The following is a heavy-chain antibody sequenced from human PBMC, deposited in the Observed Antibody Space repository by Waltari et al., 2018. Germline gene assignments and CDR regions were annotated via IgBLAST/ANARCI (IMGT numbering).Heavy chain of an antibody. J-gene: IGHJ1*01. CDR1: GGSFSGYY. Sequence: QVQLQQWGAGLLKPSETLSLTCAVYGGSFSGYYWRWIRQPPGKGLEWIGEINHSGSTNYNPSLKSRVTISVDTSKNQFSLKLSSVTAADTAVYYCARGPHYYDSSGYYYEYFQHWGQGTLVTVSS. D-gene: IGHD3-22*01. CDR3: ARGPHYYDSSGYYYEYFQH. CDR2: INHSGST. V-gene: IGHV4-34*01.